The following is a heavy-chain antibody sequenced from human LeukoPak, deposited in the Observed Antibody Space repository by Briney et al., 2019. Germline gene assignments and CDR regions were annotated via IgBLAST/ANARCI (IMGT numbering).Heavy chain of an antibody. CDR3: AKLVPYGSGSYSGY. CDR1: GFTVSSNY. V-gene: IGHV3-23*01. Sequence: GGSLRLSCAASGFTVSSNYMTWVRQAPGKGLEWVSATGSSGGSTYYADSVRGRFTISRDNSKNTLHLQMNSLRAEDTAVYYCAKLVPYGSGSYSGYWGQGTLVTVSS. J-gene: IGHJ4*02. D-gene: IGHD3-10*01. CDR2: TGSSGGST.